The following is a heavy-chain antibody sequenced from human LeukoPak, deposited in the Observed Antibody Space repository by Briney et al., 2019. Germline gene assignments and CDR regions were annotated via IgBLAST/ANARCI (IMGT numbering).Heavy chain of an antibody. CDR1: GFTFSTYN. Sequence: PGGSLRLSCAASGFTFSTYNMNWVRQAPGKGLEWVSSITSSSSYIFYADSVKGRFTISRGNAKNPLYLQMNSLRAEDTAVYYCARYSGTYRDFWGQGTLVTVSS. V-gene: IGHV3-21*01. CDR2: ITSSSSYI. CDR3: ARYSGTYRDF. D-gene: IGHD1-26*01. J-gene: IGHJ4*02.